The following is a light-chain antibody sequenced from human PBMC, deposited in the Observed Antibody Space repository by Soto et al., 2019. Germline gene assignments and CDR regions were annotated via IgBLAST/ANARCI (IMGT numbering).Light chain of an antibody. CDR3: QKYVDAPKT. CDR1: QGISNY. J-gene: IGKJ2*01. CDR2: AAS. V-gene: IGKV1-27*01. Sequence: DIQMTRSPSSLSASVGDRVTITCRASQGISNYLAWYQQKPGKVPKLLIYAASTLQSGVPSRFIGSGSGTDFTLIIRSLQPEDAATYYCQKYVDAPKTFGQGTKVEIK.